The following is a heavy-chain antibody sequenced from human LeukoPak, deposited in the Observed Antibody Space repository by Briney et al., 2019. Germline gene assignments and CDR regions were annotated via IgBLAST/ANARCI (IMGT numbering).Heavy chain of an antibody. Sequence: ASVKVSCKGSGYTFISHGLIWVRQAPGQGLEWMGWINTNTGNPTYALGFTGRFVFSLDTSVSTAYLQISGLKAEDTAIYYCARGREQWLTTVDYWGQGTLVTVSS. D-gene: IGHD6-19*01. CDR1: GYTFISHG. V-gene: IGHV7-4-1*02. CDR3: ARGREQWLTTVDY. CDR2: INTNTGNP. J-gene: IGHJ4*02.